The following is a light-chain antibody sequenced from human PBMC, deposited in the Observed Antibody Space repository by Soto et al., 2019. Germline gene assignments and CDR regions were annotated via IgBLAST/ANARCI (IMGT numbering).Light chain of an antibody. J-gene: IGKJ1*01. CDR1: QTIYSN. CDR3: QQYDKSWT. Sequence: EIVLTQSPATLSVSPGERATLSCRAGQTIYSNVAWYQQRPGQAPRLLIYRASTRATGVPARFSGSGSGTEFTLTISRLPSEDSALYCWQQYDKSWTFGQGTKVDIK. V-gene: IGKV3-15*01. CDR2: RAS.